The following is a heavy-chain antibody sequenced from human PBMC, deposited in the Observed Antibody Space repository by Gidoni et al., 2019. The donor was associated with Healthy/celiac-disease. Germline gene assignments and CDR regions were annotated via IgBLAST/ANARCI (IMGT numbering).Heavy chain of an antibody. CDR1: GGSFSGYY. CDR3: ARGRGWSSSWYFPPYFDY. V-gene: IGHV4-34*01. Sequence: QVQLQQWGAGLLKPSETLSLTCAVYGGSFSGYYWRWIRQPPGKGLEWIGEINHSGSTNYNPSLKSRVTISVDTSKNQFSLKLSSVTAADTAVYYCARGRGWSSSWYFPPYFDYWGQGTLVTVSS. J-gene: IGHJ4*02. CDR2: INHSGST. D-gene: IGHD6-13*01.